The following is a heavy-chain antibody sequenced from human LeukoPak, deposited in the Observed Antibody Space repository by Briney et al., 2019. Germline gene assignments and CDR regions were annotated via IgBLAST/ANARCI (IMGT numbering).Heavy chain of an antibody. J-gene: IGHJ4*02. CDR1: GFTFSSYS. D-gene: IGHD3-3*01. CDR2: ISSSSSYI. CDR3: ARESLQGVTIFGVVIGETYYFDY. V-gene: IGHV3-21*01. Sequence: KSGGSLRLSCAASGFTFSSYSMNWVRQAPGKGLEWVSSISSSSSYIYYADSVKGRFTISRDNAKNSLYLQMNSLRAEDTAVYYCARESLQGVTIFGVVIGETYYFDYWGQGTLVTVSS.